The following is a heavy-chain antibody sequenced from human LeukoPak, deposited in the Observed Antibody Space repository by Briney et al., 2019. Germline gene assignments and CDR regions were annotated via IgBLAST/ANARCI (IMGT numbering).Heavy chain of an antibody. CDR2: IKQDGSEK. CDR3: ARGYDSSGDLFHY. CDR1: GFTFSTYW. D-gene: IGHD3-22*01. Sequence: GGSLRLSCAATGFTFSTYWMTWVRQAPGKGLEWVANIKQDGSEKYYVDSVKGRFSISRDNAKNSLYLQMNSLRAEDAAVYYCARGYDSSGDLFHYWGQGTLVTVSS. V-gene: IGHV3-7*04. J-gene: IGHJ4*02.